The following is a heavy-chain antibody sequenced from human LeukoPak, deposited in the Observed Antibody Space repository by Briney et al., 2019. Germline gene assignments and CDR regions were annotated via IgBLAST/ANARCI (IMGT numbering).Heavy chain of an antibody. J-gene: IGHJ4*02. V-gene: IGHV3-11*06. CDR2: ISSSSSYT. CDR1: GFTFSDYY. D-gene: IGHD6-25*01. CDR3: ASNSGGDD. Sequence: GGSLRLSCAASGFTFSDYYMSWIRQAPGKGLEWVSYISSSSSYTNYAEPVKGRFTISRDNAENSLYLQMNSLRVEDTAVYYCASNSGGDDWGQGTLVTVSS.